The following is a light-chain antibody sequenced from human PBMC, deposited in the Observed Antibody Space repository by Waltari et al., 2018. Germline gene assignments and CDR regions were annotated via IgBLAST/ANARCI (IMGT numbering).Light chain of an antibody. Sequence: DIQMTQSPSSLSASVGDRVTIACRASQSISTYLNWYRQKPWKAPMLLIYAASSLQSGVPSRFSGSGSGTDFTLTISNLQPEDFGTYYCQQSYSSPRTFGQGTKVEIK. CDR1: QSISTY. CDR3: QQSYSSPRT. CDR2: AAS. J-gene: IGKJ1*01. V-gene: IGKV1-39*01.